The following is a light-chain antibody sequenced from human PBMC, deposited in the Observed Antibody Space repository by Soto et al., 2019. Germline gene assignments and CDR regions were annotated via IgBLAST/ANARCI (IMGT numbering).Light chain of an antibody. CDR2: GGS. Sequence: DIEMTQSPPSLSATVGDRVIITCRSSETIYKHLNWYQQRSGQPPKLLIHGGSILQSGVPSRFSGSGYGTDFTLTISSLEPEDFGTYYCQQSSRSPITFGQGTRLEIK. V-gene: IGKV1-39*01. CDR3: QQSSRSPIT. J-gene: IGKJ5*01. CDR1: ETIYKH.